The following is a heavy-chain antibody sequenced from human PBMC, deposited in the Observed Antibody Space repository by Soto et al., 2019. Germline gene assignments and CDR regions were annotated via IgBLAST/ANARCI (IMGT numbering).Heavy chain of an antibody. J-gene: IGHJ4*02. V-gene: IGHV1-3*01. CDR1: GYTFTSYA. D-gene: IGHD3-10*01. Sequence: ASVKVSCNASGYTFTSYAMHWVRQAPGQRLEWMGWINAGNGNTKYSQKFQGRVTITRDTSASTAYMELSSLRSEDTAVYYCAREALGLLWFGESVWDYWGQGTLVIVSS. CDR3: AREALGLLWFGESVWDY. CDR2: INAGNGNT.